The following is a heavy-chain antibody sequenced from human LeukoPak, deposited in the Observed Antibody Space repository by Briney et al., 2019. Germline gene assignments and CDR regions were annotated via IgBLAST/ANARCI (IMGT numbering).Heavy chain of an antibody. CDR2: INHSGST. CDR1: GGSFSGYY. Sequence: SETLSHTCAVYGGSFSGYYWSWIRQPPGKGLEWIGEINHSGSTNYNPSLKSRVTISVDTSKNQFSLKLSSVTAADTAVYYCARDSITMIDYWGQGTLVTVSS. D-gene: IGHD3-22*01. CDR3: ARDSITMIDY. V-gene: IGHV4-34*01. J-gene: IGHJ4*02.